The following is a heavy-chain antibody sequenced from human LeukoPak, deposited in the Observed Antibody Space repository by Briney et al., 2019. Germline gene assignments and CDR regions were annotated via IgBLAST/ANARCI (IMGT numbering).Heavy chain of an antibody. V-gene: IGHV3-23*01. D-gene: IGHD6-6*01. CDR2: ISGSGGST. Sequence: GGSLRLSCAASGFTFSSYAMSWVRQAPGKGLEWVSAISGSGGSTYYADSVKGRFTISRDNSKNTLYLQMNSLRVEDTAVYYCASSSIAARVDFDYWGQGTLVTVSS. CDR1: GFTFSSYA. J-gene: IGHJ4*02. CDR3: ASSSIAARVDFDY.